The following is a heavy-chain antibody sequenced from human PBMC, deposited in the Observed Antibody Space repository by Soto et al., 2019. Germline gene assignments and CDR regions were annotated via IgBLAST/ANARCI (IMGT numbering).Heavy chain of an antibody. D-gene: IGHD1-26*01. Sequence: SVKVSCKASGSTFTNYAMHWVRQAPGQRLEWMGWINAGNGNTKYSQKFQGRVTITRDTSASTVYMELSSLRSEDTAVYYCARDWTLRIVDGHNWFDPWGQGTLVTVSS. CDR2: INAGNGNT. CDR3: ARDWTLRIVDGHNWFDP. V-gene: IGHV1-3*01. J-gene: IGHJ5*02. CDR1: GSTFTNYA.